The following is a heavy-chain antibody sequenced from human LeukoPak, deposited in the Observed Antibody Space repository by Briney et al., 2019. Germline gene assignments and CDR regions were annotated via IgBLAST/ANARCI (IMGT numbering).Heavy chain of an antibody. CDR3: ARVVTPRYCSTPICYWKGWFDP. V-gene: IGHV1-69*13. D-gene: IGHD2-2*01. Sequence: GASVKVSCKASGYTFTGYYMHWVRQAPGQGLEWMGEIIPIFGTANYAQKFQGRVTITADESTSTAYMELSSLRSEDTAVYYCARVVTPRYCSTPICYWKGWFDPWGQGTLVTVSS. CDR1: GYTFTGYY. CDR2: IIPIFGTA. J-gene: IGHJ5*02.